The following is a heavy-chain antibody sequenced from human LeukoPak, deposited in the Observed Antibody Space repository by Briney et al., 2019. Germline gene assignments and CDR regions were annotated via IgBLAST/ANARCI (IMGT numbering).Heavy chain of an antibody. Sequence: PSETLSLTCAVSGYSISSGYYWGWIRQPPGKGLEWIGSIYHSGSTYYNPSLKSRVTISVDTSKNQFSLKLSSVTAADTAVYYCATRAGSHYYYYMDVWVKGTTVTVSS. CDR3: ATRAGSHYYYYMDV. CDR1: GYSISSGYY. CDR2: IYHSGST. J-gene: IGHJ6*03. V-gene: IGHV4-38-2*01.